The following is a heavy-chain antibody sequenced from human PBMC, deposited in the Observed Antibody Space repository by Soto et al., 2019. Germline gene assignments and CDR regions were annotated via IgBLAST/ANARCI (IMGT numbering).Heavy chain of an antibody. J-gene: IGHJ6*03. CDR2: ISSSSSYI. V-gene: IGHV3-21*01. Sequence: EVQLVESGGGLVKPGGSLRLSCAASGFTFSSYSMNWVRQAPGKGLEWVSSISSSSSYIYYADSVKGRFTISRDNAKNSLYLQMNSMRADDTAVYYCARGTTPTYYDFWSGYSYYYYYYMDVWGKGTTVTVSS. D-gene: IGHD3-3*01. CDR3: ARGTTPTYYDFWSGYSYYYYYYMDV. CDR1: GFTFSSYS.